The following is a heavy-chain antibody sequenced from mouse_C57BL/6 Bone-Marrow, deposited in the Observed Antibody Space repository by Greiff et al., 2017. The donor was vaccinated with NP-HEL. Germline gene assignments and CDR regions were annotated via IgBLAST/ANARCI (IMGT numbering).Heavy chain of an antibody. CDR2: INPNNGGT. D-gene: IGHD1-1*01. V-gene: IGHV1-22*01. J-gene: IGHJ4*01. CDR1: GYPFTDYN. Sequence: QLQQSGPELVKPGASVKMSCKASGYPFTDYNMHWVKQSHGKSLEWIGYINPNNGGTSYNQKFKGKATLTVNKSSSTAYMELRSLTSEDSAVYYCAMTLTTVVDYAMDYWGQGTSVTVSS. CDR3: AMTLTTVVDYAMDY.